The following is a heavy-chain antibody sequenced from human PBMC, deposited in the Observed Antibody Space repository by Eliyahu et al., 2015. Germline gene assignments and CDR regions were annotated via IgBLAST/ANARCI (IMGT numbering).Heavy chain of an antibody. CDR2: INSDGSSR. CDR3: ARDLKYSSTYYYYYYYMDV. V-gene: IGHV3-74*01. CDR1: GFTFSSYW. J-gene: IGHJ6*03. D-gene: IGHD6-6*01. Sequence: EVQLVESGGGLVQSGGSLRLSCAASGFTFSSYWMHWVRQAPGKGLVWVSRINSDGSSRSYADSVKGRYTISRDNAKNTLYLQMNSLRAEDTAVYYCARDLKYSSTYYYYYYYMDVWGKGTTVTVSS.